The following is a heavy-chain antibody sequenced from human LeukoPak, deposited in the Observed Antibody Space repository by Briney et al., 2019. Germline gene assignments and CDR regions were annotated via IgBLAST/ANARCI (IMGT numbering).Heavy chain of an antibody. D-gene: IGHD6-19*01. CDR1: GFTFSSYA. V-gene: IGHV3-23*01. Sequence: GGSLRLSCAASGFTFSSYAMSWVRQAPGKGLEWVSAISGSGGSTYYADSVKGRFTISRDNPKNTLYLQMNSLRAEDTAVYYCAKSPYSSGWYGDYWGQGTLVTVSS. CDR2: ISGSGGST. CDR3: AKSPYSSGWYGDY. J-gene: IGHJ4*02.